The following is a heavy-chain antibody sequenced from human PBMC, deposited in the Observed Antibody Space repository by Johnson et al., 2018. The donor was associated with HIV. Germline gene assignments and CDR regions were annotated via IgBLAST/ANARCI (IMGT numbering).Heavy chain of an antibody. Sequence: VQLVESGGGLVKPGRSLRLSCAASGFTFDDYAMHWVRQAPGKGLEWVSGISWNSGSIGYADSVKGRFTISRDNAKNSLYLQMNSLRAKDTAVYYCVRQYELYGYAFDLWGQGTVVTVSS. CDR2: ISWNSGSI. V-gene: IGHV3-9*01. CDR3: VRQYELYGYAFDL. J-gene: IGHJ3*01. CDR1: GFTFDDYA. D-gene: IGHD5-18*01.